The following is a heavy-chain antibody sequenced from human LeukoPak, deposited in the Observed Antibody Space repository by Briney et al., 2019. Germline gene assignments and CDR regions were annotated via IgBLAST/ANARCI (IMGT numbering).Heavy chain of an antibody. Sequence: GGSLRLSCAASGFTFSSYDMHWVRQTTGKGLEWVSSIGIAGDTYYPGSVKGRFTISRENAKNSLYLQMNSLRAGDTAVYYCARAPPYSSASWGYYGMDVWGQGTTVTISS. J-gene: IGHJ6*02. D-gene: IGHD6-6*01. CDR3: ARAPPYSSASWGYYGMDV. V-gene: IGHV3-13*01. CDR1: GFTFSSYD. CDR2: IGIAGDT.